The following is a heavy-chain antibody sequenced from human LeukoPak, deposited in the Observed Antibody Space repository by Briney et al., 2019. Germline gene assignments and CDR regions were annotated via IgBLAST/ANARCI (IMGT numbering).Heavy chain of an antibody. CDR3: ARDNLGYCSSTRCYTNWFDP. V-gene: IGHV4-4*02. Sequence: SETLSLTCAVSGCSISSSNRWCWVRPPPEKRLEWTGVIYHSGSTNYNPSLKSRVTISVDKSKNQFSLKLSSVTDADTAVYYCARDNLGYCSSTRCYTNWFDPWGQGTLVTVSS. J-gene: IGHJ5*02. CDR2: IYHSGST. CDR1: GCSISSSNR. D-gene: IGHD2-2*02.